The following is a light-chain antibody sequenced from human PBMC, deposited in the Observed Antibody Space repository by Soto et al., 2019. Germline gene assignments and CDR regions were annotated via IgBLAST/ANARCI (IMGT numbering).Light chain of an antibody. CDR2: AAS. J-gene: IGKJ3*01. CDR3: QQSNNWPFT. V-gene: IGKV3-15*01. Sequence: EVVMTQSPATLSVSPGERATLSCRASQRIARNLAWYQQKPGQAPRLLIYAASTRATGIPARFSGSGSGTEFTLIISSLQSEDFAVYYCQQSNNWPFTVCPGTKVDI. CDR1: QRIARN.